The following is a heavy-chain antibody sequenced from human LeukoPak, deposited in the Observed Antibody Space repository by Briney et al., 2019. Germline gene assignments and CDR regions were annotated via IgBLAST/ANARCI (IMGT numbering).Heavy chain of an antibody. Sequence: PGGSLRLSCAASGFTFSSYGLSWVRQAPGKGLEWVSSISSGSTYISYADSLKGRFTISSDNAKNSLYLQMNSLRAEDTAVYYCARGGSSGPYYFDYWGQGTLVTVSS. CDR1: GFTFSSYG. D-gene: IGHD3-22*01. J-gene: IGHJ4*02. V-gene: IGHV3-21*01. CDR3: ARGGSSGPYYFDY. CDR2: ISSGSTYI.